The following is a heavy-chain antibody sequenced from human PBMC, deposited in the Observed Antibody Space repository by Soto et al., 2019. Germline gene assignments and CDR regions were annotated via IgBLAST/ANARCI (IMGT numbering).Heavy chain of an antibody. D-gene: IGHD5-12*01. CDR2: ISWNSGSI. V-gene: IGHV3-9*01. Sequence: GGSLRLSCAASGFTFDDYAMHWVRQAPGKGLEWVSGISWNSGSIGNADSVKGRFTISRDNAKNSLYLQMNSLRAEDTALYYCARGETLDIVATSAFDIWGQGTMVTVSS. CDR3: ARGETLDIVATSAFDI. CDR1: GFTFDDYA. J-gene: IGHJ3*02.